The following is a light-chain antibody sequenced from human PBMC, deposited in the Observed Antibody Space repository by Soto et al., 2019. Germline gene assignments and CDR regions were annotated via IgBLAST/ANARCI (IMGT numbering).Light chain of an antibody. CDR2: DVS. J-gene: IGLJ2*01. CDR1: SSDVGGYNY. V-gene: IGLV2-11*01. Sequence: QSVLTQPRSVSGSPGQSVTISCTGTSSDVGGYNYVSWYQQHPGKAPKLMIYDVSKRPSGVPDRFSGSQSGNTASLTISGLQAEDEADYYCCSYAGSYAVFGGGTKLTVL. CDR3: CSYAGSYAV.